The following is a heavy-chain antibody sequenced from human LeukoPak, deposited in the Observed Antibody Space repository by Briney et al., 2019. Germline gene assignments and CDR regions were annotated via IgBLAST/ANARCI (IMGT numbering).Heavy chain of an antibody. CDR3: ARNLVPYFGELDP. J-gene: IGHJ5*02. CDR1: GGSISTDNYY. V-gene: IGHV4-31*03. CDR2: IHHTGTT. Sequence: SETLSLTCTVSGGSISTDNYYWSWIRQSPVKGLEWIGYIHHTGTTYYNPSLRSRVSISVFTSNNQFSLTLISVTAADTAVYYCARNLVPYFGELDPWGRGTLVTVSS. D-gene: IGHD3-10*01.